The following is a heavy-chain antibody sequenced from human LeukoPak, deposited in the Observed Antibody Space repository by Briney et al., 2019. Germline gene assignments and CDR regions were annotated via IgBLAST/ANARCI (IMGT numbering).Heavy chain of an antibody. CDR1: GGSFSGYY. V-gene: IGHV4-34*01. CDR2: INHSGST. Sequence: SETLSLTCAVYGGSFSGYYWSWIRQPPGKGLEWIGEINHSGSTNYNPSLKSRLTISVATSKNQFSLKLSSVTAADTAVYYCARSTWHYDILTGYYRIVSPFDYWGQGTLVTVSS. D-gene: IGHD3-9*01. CDR3: ARSTWHYDILTGYYRIVSPFDY. J-gene: IGHJ4*02.